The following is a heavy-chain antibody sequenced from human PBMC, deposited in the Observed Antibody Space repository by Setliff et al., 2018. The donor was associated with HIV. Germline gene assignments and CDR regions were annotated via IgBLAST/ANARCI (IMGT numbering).Heavy chain of an antibody. CDR2: TSYDGTYR. V-gene: IGHV3-30*18. Sequence: GGSLRLSCTASGFTFRNYGMNWVRQAPGKGLKWVAITSYDGTYRHYADSVRGRFTISRDNSRNTVYLDMNSLTAEDTAVYYCAKSRDGYNPYYFDYWGQGTLVTVSS. D-gene: IGHD5-12*01. CDR3: AKSRDGYNPYYFDY. J-gene: IGHJ4*02. CDR1: GFTFRNYG.